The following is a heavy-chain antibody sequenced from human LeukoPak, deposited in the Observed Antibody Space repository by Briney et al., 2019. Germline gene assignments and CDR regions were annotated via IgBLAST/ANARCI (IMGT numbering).Heavy chain of an antibody. CDR2: IYYNGSP. D-gene: IGHD3-3*01. CDR3: ARTTFWSGRSPDYHHCYMDV. V-gene: IGHV4-59*01. CDR1: GGSISSYY. Sequence: TSETLSLTCTVSGGSISSYYWSWIRQPPGKGLEWIGYIYYNGSPNYNASLKSRVTISVDASKNQFSLKVSFVSAADTAVYYCARTTFWSGRSPDYHHCYMDVWGKGTTVTVSS. J-gene: IGHJ6*03.